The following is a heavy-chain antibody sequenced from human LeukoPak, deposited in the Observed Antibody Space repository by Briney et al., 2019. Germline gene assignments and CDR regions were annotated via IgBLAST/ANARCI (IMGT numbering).Heavy chain of an antibody. V-gene: IGHV3-23*01. CDR3: AKTRGTNSPKPIDY. CDR2: ISGSGGST. D-gene: IGHD1-26*01. J-gene: IGHJ4*02. Sequence: GGSLRLSCAASGFTFSSYALSWVRQAPGKGLERVSAISGSGGSTYYADSVKGRFTISRDNSKNTLYLQMNSLRAEDTAVYYCAKTRGTNSPKPIDYWGQGTLVTVSS. CDR1: GFTFSSYA.